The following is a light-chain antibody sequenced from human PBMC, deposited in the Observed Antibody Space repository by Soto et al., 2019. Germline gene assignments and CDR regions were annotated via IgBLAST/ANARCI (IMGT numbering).Light chain of an antibody. J-gene: IGKJ1*01. CDR2: KAS. Sequence: DIQMTQSPSSLSASVADRFTITCRGSQGISSWLAWYQQKPGKAPRLLIYKASSLASGVPSRFSGSGSGTEFTLTISSLQPEDVATYHCQQHTTFGQGTKVDIK. CDR1: QGISSW. CDR3: QQHTT. V-gene: IGKV1-5*03.